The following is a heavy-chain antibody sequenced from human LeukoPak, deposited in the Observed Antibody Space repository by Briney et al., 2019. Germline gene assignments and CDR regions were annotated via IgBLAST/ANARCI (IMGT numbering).Heavy chain of an antibody. Sequence: SETLSLTCTVSGGSISSYYWSWIRQPAGKGLEWIGRIYTSGSTNYNPSLKSRVTMSVDTSKNQFSLKLSSVTAADTAVYYRARGGRSGSRTGFDPWGQGTLVTVSS. D-gene: IGHD6-19*01. CDR3: ARGGRSGSRTGFDP. CDR2: IYTSGST. V-gene: IGHV4-4*07. J-gene: IGHJ5*02. CDR1: GGSISSYY.